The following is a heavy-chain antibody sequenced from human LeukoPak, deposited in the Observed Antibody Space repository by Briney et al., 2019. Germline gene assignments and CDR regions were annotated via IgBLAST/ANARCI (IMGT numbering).Heavy chain of an antibody. V-gene: IGHV3-9*01. Sequence: GGSLRLSCAASGFSFDDYAMHWVRQALGKGLEWVSGISWNSGSIGYADSVKGRFTISRDNAKNSLYLQMNSLRAEDTALYYCAKDSSTVVTPEFDYWGQGTLVTVSS. J-gene: IGHJ4*02. CDR3: AKDSSTVVTPEFDY. D-gene: IGHD4-23*01. CDR2: ISWNSGSI. CDR1: GFSFDDYA.